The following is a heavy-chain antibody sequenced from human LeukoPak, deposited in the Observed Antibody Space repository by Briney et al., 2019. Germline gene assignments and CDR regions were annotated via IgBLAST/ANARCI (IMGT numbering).Heavy chain of an antibody. J-gene: IGHJ4*02. Sequence: SETLSLTCTVSGGSISSYYWSWIRQPPGKGLEWIGYMHYSGSTNYNPSLKSRVTISVDTSKNQFSLKLSSVTAAVTAVYYRARAPVDNCGGDCYYYYFDYWGQGTLVTVSS. V-gene: IGHV4-59*08. CDR2: MHYSGST. D-gene: IGHD2-21*02. CDR3: ARAPVDNCGGDCYYYYFDY. CDR1: GGSISSYY.